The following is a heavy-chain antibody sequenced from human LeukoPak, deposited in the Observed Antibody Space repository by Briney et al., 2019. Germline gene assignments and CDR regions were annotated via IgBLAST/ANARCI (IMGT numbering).Heavy chain of an antibody. CDR1: GFTFSSYW. Sequence: GWSLRLSCAASGFTFSSYWMSWVRQAPGKGLEWVANIKQDGSEKYYVDSVKGRFTFSRDNAKNSLYLQMNSLRAEDTAMYYCARDPICSGASCYRSDCWGQGALVTVSS. CDR2: IKQDGSEK. J-gene: IGHJ4*02. CDR3: ARDPICSGASCYRSDC. D-gene: IGHD2-2*01. V-gene: IGHV3-7*03.